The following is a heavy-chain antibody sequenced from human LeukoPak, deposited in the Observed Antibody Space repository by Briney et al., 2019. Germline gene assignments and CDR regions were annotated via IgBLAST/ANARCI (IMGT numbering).Heavy chain of an antibody. J-gene: IGHJ1*01. Sequence: KPSETLSLTCTVSGGSISSYYWSWIRQPPGKGLEWIGYIYYSGSTYYNPSLKSRVTISVDTSKNQFSLKLSSVTAADTAVYYCARESPRNIQHWGQGTLVTVSS. CDR1: GGSISSYY. CDR3: ARESPRNIQH. D-gene: IGHD5-24*01. CDR2: IYYSGST. V-gene: IGHV4-59*06.